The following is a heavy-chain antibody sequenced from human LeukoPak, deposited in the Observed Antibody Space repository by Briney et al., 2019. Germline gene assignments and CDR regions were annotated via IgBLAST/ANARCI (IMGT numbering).Heavy chain of an antibody. J-gene: IGHJ4*02. Sequence: GGSLRLSCAVSGFTVSNNYMSWVREAPGKGLEWVSAISGSGGSTYYADSVKGRFTISRDNSKNTLYLQMNSLRAEDTAVYYCAKDLESYSYGEAFDYWGQGTLVTVSS. V-gene: IGHV3-23*01. D-gene: IGHD5-18*01. CDR2: ISGSGGST. CDR3: AKDLESYSYGEAFDY. CDR1: GFTVSNNY.